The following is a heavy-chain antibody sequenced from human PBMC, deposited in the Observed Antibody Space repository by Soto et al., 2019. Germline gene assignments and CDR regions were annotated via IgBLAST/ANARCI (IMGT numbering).Heavy chain of an antibody. J-gene: IGHJ4*02. D-gene: IGHD2-2*01. V-gene: IGHV5-51*01. CDR1: GFTFTTYW. Sequence: GESLKISCRGSGFTFTTYWIAWVRQLPGKVLEWMGIIYPVDSETSYSPSFQGQVIISADKSINTAYLQWSSLKAADTAMYYCGKHEGYCSRTTCSSGDYWGQGTLVTVSS. CDR2: IYPVDSET. CDR3: GKHEGYCSRTTCSSGDY.